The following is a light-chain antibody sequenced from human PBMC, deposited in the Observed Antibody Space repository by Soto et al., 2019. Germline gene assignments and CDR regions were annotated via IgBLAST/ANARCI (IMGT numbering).Light chain of an antibody. CDR2: AAS. Sequence: DIQLTQSPSFLSASVGDRVTITCRASQGISNYLAWYQQKPGKAPKLLIYAASTLKSGVPSRFSGSGSGTEFTLTISSLQPEDFASYYCQKLDTYPLTFGQGTRLEIK. CDR1: QGISNY. V-gene: IGKV1-9*01. J-gene: IGKJ5*01. CDR3: QKLDTYPLT.